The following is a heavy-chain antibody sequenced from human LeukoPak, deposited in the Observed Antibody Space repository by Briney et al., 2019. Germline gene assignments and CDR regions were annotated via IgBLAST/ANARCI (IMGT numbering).Heavy chain of an antibody. J-gene: IGHJ4*02. Sequence: GGSLRLSCAASGFTFSTYWMHWVRQARGKGLVWVSRINGDGSSTSYGDSVKGRFTISRDNAKNTLYLQMNGLRVEDTAVYYCARALGDIRGQGTLVTVSS. CDR1: GFTFSTYW. V-gene: IGHV3-74*01. CDR2: INGDGSST. CDR3: ARALGDI.